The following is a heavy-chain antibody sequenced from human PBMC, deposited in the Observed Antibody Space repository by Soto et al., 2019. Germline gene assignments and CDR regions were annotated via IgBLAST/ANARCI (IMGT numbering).Heavy chain of an antibody. J-gene: IGHJ5*02. D-gene: IGHD3-10*01. CDR2: IYYSGST. V-gene: IGHV4-59*08. CDR1: GGSISSYY. CDR3: ARQRPWFGELLHNWFDP. Sequence: PSETLSLTCTVSGGSISSYYWSWFRQPPGKGLEWIGYIYYSGSTNYNPSLKSRVTISVDTSKNQFSLKLSSVTAADTAVYYCARQRPWFGELLHNWFDPWGQGTLVTVS.